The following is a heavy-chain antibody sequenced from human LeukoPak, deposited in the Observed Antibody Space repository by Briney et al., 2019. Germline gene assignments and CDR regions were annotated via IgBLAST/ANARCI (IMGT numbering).Heavy chain of an antibody. CDR3: ARSRYSSGRGAFEY. D-gene: IGHD6-19*01. Sequence: GGSLRLSCAASRFTFSSYSMNWVRQAPGKGLEWVSSISSSSSYIYYADSVKGRFTISRDNAKNSLYLQMNSLRAEDTAVYYCARSRYSSGRGAFEYWGQGTLVTVSS. J-gene: IGHJ4*02. CDR2: ISSSSSYI. V-gene: IGHV3-21*01. CDR1: RFTFSSYS.